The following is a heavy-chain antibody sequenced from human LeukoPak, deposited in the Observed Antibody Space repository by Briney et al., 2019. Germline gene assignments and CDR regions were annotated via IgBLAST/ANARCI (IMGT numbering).Heavy chain of an antibody. CDR2: INHSGST. J-gene: IGHJ6*03. V-gene: IGHV4-34*01. CDR3: ARGAVGHYYYYMDV. CDR1: GGSFSGYY. Sequence: PSETLSLTCAVYGGSFSGYYWGWIRQPPGKGLEWIGEINHSGSTNYNPSLKSRVTISVDTSKNQFSLKLSSVTAADTAVYYCARGAVGHYYYYMDVWGKGTTVTVSS. D-gene: IGHD2-2*01.